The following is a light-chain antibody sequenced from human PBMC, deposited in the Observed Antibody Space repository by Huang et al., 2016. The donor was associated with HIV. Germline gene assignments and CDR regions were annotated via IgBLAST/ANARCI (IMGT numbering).Light chain of an antibody. Sequence: EIVLTQSPATLYLSPGERATLSCRASQSVSSDLAWYQQKPGQAPRLLIYDTSSRATVLPARFSGSGSGTDFTLTISILEPEDFAVYYWQQRSNWPPWTFGQGTKVEIK. CDR3: QQRSNWPPWT. J-gene: IGKJ1*01. CDR2: DTS. CDR1: QSVSSD. V-gene: IGKV3-11*01.